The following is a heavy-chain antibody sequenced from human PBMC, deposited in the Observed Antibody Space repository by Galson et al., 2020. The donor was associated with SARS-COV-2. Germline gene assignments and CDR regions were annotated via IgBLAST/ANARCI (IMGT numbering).Heavy chain of an antibody. J-gene: IGHJ4*02. CDR2: IYPDDSYT. D-gene: IGHD6-19*01. V-gene: IGHV5-51*01. Sequence: GESLKISCRTSGYSFTNYWIGWVRQLPGKGLEWMGIIYPDDSYTIYSPSFQGQVTISADKSISTAFLQWSSLKASDTAIYYCARHGASSGWYEGIDYWGQGTLVTVSS. CDR3: ARHGASSGWYEGIDY. CDR1: GYSFTNYW.